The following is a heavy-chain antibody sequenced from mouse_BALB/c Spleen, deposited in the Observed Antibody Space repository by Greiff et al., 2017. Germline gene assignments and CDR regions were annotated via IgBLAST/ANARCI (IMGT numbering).Heavy chain of an antibody. D-gene: IGHD1-1*01. CDR1: GFTFSDYG. CDR2: ISNLAYSI. CDR3: ARGGSSYEAMDY. Sequence: EVKLMESGGGLVQPGGSRKLSCAASGFTFSDYGMAWVRQAPGKGPEWVAFISNLAYSIYYADTVTGRFTISRENAKNTLYLEMSSLRSEDTAMYYCARGGSSYEAMDYWGQGTSVTVSS. J-gene: IGHJ4*01. V-gene: IGHV5-15*02.